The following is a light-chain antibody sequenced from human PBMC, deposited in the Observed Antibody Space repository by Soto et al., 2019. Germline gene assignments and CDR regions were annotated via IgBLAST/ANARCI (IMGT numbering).Light chain of an antibody. CDR1: QTISTW. V-gene: IGKV1-5*01. Sequence: DIQVTQSPPTLSASVGDRVTITWLAGQTISTWMAWYQQKPGKAPKLLVYDASTLQSGVASRFSGSGSGTEFTLIISGLQPDDSATYYCQQYTNTNNPWMFGQGTKVDIK. CDR2: DAS. J-gene: IGKJ1*01. CDR3: QQYTNTNNPWM.